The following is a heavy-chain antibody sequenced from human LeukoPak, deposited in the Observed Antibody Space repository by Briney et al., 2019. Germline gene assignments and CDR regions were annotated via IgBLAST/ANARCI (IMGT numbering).Heavy chain of an antibody. Sequence: PSETLSLTCTVSGGSISSGGYYWSWIRQHPGKGLEWIGYIYYSGSTYYNPSLKSRVTISVDTSKNQFSLKLSSVTAADTAVYYCARDGGGAGGWWVFDYWGQGTLVTVSS. CDR1: GGSISSGGYY. D-gene: IGHD2-15*01. V-gene: IGHV4-31*03. CDR3: ARDGGGAGGWWVFDY. CDR2: IYYSGST. J-gene: IGHJ4*02.